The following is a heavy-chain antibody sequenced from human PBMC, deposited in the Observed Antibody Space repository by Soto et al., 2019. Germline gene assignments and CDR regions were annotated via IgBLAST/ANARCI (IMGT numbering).Heavy chain of an antibody. CDR2: INHSGST. CDR3: ARGGYCSSTSCSPGFDP. CDR1: VGSFSGYY. J-gene: IGHJ5*02. D-gene: IGHD2-2*01. Sequence: SWTLSLTCSVYVGSFSGYYWSWIRQPPGKGLEWIGEINHSGSTNYNPSLKSRVTISVDTSKNQFSLKLSSVTAADTAVYYCARGGYCSSTSCSPGFDPWGQGTLITVSS. V-gene: IGHV4-34*01.